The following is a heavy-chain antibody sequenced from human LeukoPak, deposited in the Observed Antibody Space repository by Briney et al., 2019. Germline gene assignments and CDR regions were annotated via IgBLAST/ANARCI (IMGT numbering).Heavy chain of an antibody. D-gene: IGHD3-22*01. CDR2: IYSGGST. CDR1: GFTVSSNY. CDR3: AKPYYYDSSGYYVDAFDI. Sequence: PGGSLRLSCAASGFTVSSNYMSWVRQAPGKGLEWVSVIYSGGSTYYADSVKGRFTISRDNSKNTLYLQMNSLRAEDTAVYYCAKPYYYDSSGYYVDAFDIWGQGTMVTVSS. V-gene: IGHV3-53*01. J-gene: IGHJ3*02.